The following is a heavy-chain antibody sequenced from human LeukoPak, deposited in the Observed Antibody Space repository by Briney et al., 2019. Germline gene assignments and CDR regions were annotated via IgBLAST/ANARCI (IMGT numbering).Heavy chain of an antibody. CDR2: IIPIFGTA. J-gene: IGHJ4*02. CDR3: ATGAAAGYLDY. V-gene: IGHV1-69*13. Sequence: SVKVSCKASGGTFSSYAISWVRQAPGQGLEWMGGIIPIFGTANYAQRFQGRVTITADESTSTAYMELSSLRSEDTAVYYCATGAAAGYLDYWGQGTLVTVSS. D-gene: IGHD6-13*01. CDR1: GGTFSSYA.